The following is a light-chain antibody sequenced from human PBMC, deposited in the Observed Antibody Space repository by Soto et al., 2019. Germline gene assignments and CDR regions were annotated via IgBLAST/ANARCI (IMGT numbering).Light chain of an antibody. J-gene: IGKJ2*01. V-gene: IGKV2-24*01. CDR2: MIS. CDR1: QSLVHSDGNSY. Sequence: VMTQTPLSSPVTLGQPASISCRSSQSLVHSDGNSYLSWLHQRPGQPPRLLIDMISNRFSGVPDRLSGGGAGTDVTLKVSRVEREDVGVYYCMQARQPYSFGQGTTLEIK. CDR3: MQARQPYS.